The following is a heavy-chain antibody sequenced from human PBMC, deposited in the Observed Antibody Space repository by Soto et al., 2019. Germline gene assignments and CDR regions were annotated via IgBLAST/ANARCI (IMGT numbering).Heavy chain of an antibody. CDR3: ARVDTYDYYYSMDV. D-gene: IGHD5-18*01. V-gene: IGHV3-53*02. J-gene: IGHJ6*02. CDR1: GLAVTSNY. Sequence: EVQLVETGGGLIQPGGSLSLSCAASGLAVTSNYMSWVHQAPGKGLEWVSIVYSSGTTYYADSVKGRFTFSRDKSKNTIYLQMRNLRAEDTAVYYCARVDTYDYYYSMDVWGQGTTVTVSS. CDR2: VYSSGTT.